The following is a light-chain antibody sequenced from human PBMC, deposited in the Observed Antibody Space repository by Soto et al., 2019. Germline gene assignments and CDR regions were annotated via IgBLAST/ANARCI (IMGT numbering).Light chain of an antibody. V-gene: IGLV2-23*02. Sequence: QSALTQPASVSGSPGQSITISCTGPSSDVGSYNLVSWYQQYPGKAPKLIIFEVFKRPSGVSHRFSWSKSGNTASLTISGLQAEDEANYYCCSYAGRATYVFGGGTQLTVL. CDR1: SSDVGSYNL. CDR3: CSYAGRATYV. CDR2: EVF. J-gene: IGLJ7*01.